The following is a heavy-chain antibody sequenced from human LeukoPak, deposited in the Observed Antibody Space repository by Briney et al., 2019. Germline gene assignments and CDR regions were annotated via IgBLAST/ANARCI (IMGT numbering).Heavy chain of an antibody. CDR1: GFDIAGNY. CDR3: VREGGGSSGRFYHYYYMDV. J-gene: IGHJ6*03. CDR2: IYVGLFT. D-gene: IGHD1-26*01. Sequence: GGSLLLSCAASGFDIAGNYMSWVRQAPGKGLEWVSAIYVGLFTEYADSVKGRFTISRDNSKNTLFLEMGTLRVEDTAVYFCVREGGGSSGRFYHYYYMDVWGKGTTVTVSS. V-gene: IGHV3-53*01.